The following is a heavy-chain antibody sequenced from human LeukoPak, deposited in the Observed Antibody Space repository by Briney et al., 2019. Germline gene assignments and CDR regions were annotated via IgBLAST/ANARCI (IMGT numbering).Heavy chain of an antibody. D-gene: IGHD2-2*01. CDR3: ARDSRGGYCSSTSCYSSWFDP. CDR1: GGSISSGGYY. J-gene: IGHJ5*02. Sequence: PSETLSLTCTVSGGSISSGGYYWSWIRQHPGKGLEWIGYIYYSGSTYYNPSLKSRVTISVDTSKNQFSLKLSSVTAADTAVYYCARDSRGGYCSSTSCYSSWFDPWGQGTLVTVSS. V-gene: IGHV4-31*03. CDR2: IYYSGST.